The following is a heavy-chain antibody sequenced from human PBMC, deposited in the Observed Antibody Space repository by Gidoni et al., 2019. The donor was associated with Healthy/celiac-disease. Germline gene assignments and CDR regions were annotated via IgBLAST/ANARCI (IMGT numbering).Heavy chain of an antibody. Sequence: QLQLQESGPGLVKPSETLSLTCMTSLVLSVALPNRVTERTLAKSTEGEVSADEEGFENLWATASTFIVLFLLSLFYSTTVTISVDTSKNQFSLKLSSVTAADTAVYYCARTAEEVLRFLEWLPYAFDIWGQGTMVTVSS. V-gene: IGHV4-4*08. CDR1: LVLSVALPNRVTERT. J-gene: IGHJ3*02. D-gene: IGHD3-3*01. CDR3: ARTAEEVLRFLEWLPYAFDI. CDR2: LWATAST.